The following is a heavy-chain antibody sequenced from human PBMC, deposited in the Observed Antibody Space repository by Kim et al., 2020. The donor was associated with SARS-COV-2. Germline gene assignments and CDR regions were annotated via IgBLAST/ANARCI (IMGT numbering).Heavy chain of an antibody. CDR2: INHSGST. D-gene: IGHD3-10*01. Sequence: SETLSLTCAVYGGSFSGYYWSWIRQPPGKGLEWIGEINHSGSTNYNPSLKSRVTISVDTSKNQFSLKLSSVTAADTAVYYCARAHVRGVTNWFDPWGQGTLVTVSS. J-gene: IGHJ5*02. V-gene: IGHV4-34*01. CDR3: ARAHVRGVTNWFDP. CDR1: GGSFSGYY.